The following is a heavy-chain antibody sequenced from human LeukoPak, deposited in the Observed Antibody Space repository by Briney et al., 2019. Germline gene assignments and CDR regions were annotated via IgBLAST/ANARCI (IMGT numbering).Heavy chain of an antibody. CDR1: GFTFSSYA. J-gene: IGHJ4*02. Sequence: GGSLRLSCAAPGFTFSSYAMSWVRQAPGKGLEWVSAISGSGGSTYYADSVKGRFTISRDNSKNTLYLQMNSLRAEDTAVYYCAKEYCSGGSCYPGFDYWGQGTLVAVSS. V-gene: IGHV3-23*01. D-gene: IGHD2-15*01. CDR3: AKEYCSGGSCYPGFDY. CDR2: ISGSGGST.